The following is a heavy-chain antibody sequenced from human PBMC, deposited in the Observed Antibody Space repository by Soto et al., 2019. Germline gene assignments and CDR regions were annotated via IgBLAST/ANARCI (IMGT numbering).Heavy chain of an antibody. CDR1: GYSFTSYW. CDR2: IDPSDSYT. D-gene: IGHD6-19*01. V-gene: IGHV5-10-1*01. J-gene: IGHJ6*02. CDR3: ARPGGAGAHDYYYYYGMDV. Sequence: PGESLKISCKGSGYSFTSYWISWVRQMPGKGVEWMGRIDPSDSYTNYSPSFQGHATTSADKSISTAYLQWSSLKASDTAMYYCARPGGAGAHDYYYYYGMDVWGQGTKVTVSS.